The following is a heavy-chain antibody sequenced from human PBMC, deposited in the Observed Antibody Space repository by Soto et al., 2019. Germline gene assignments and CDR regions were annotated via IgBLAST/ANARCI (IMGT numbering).Heavy chain of an antibody. D-gene: IGHD1-1*01. V-gene: IGHV3-30-3*01. Sequence: QVQLVESGGGVVQPGRSLRLSCAASGFTFSSYAMHWVRQAPGKGLEWVAVISYDGSNKYYADSVKGRFTISRDNSKNTLYPQMNSLRTEDTAVYYCARDRVRYNWYDFPYYDYGMDVWGQGTTVTVSS. J-gene: IGHJ6*02. CDR1: GFTFSSYA. CDR2: ISYDGSNK. CDR3: ARDRVRYNWYDFPYYDYGMDV.